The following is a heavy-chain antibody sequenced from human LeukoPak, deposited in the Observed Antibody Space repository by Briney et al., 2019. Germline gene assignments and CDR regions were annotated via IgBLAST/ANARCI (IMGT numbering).Heavy chain of an antibody. Sequence: PSETLSLTCAVYGGSFSGYYWSWIRQPPGKGLEWIGVINHSGSTNYNPSLKSRVTISVDTSKNQFSLKLSSVTAADTAVYYCARRDDDSSGCRYAYYFDYWGQGTLVTVSS. CDR2: INHSGST. J-gene: IGHJ4*02. CDR1: GGSFSGYY. V-gene: IGHV4-34*01. CDR3: ARRDDDSSGCRYAYYFDY. D-gene: IGHD3-22*01.